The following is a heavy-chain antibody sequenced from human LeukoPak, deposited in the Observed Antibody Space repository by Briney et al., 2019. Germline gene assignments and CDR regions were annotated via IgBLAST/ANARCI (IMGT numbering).Heavy chain of an antibody. Sequence: SETLSLTCTVSGGSISSSSYYWGWIRQLPGKGLEWIGSFYYSGSTYYNPSLKSRVTISVETSKNQFSLKLSSVTAADTAVYYCARDGRFPPEVLPRYFDYWGQGTLVTVSS. CDR3: ARDGRFPPEVLPRYFDY. CDR2: FYYSGST. V-gene: IGHV4-39*07. D-gene: IGHD1-26*01. CDR1: GGSISSSSYY. J-gene: IGHJ4*02.